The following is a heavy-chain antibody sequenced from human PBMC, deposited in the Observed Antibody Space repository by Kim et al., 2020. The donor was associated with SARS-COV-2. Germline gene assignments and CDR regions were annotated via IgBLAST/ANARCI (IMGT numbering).Heavy chain of an antibody. D-gene: IGHD3-10*01. CDR3: AKDPALYGSDAFDI. Sequence: ADPGKSPVTISRDNSKTTRYLQMNSLRAEDTAVYYCAKDPALYGSDAFDIWGQGTMVTVSS. J-gene: IGHJ3*02. V-gene: IGHV3-33*06.